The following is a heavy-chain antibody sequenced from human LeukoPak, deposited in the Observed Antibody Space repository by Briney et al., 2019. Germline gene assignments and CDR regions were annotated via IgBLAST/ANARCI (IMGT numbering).Heavy chain of an antibody. CDR2: IYYSGST. CDR1: GGSISSSSYY. Sequence: SETLSLTCTVSGGSISSSSYYWGWIRQPPGKGLEWIGSIYYSGSTYYNPSLKSRVTISVDTSKNQFSLKLSSVTAADTAVYYCARHGFGGSVLRYFDWAFDYWGQGTLVTVSS. V-gene: IGHV4-39*01. D-gene: IGHD3-9*01. J-gene: IGHJ4*02. CDR3: ARHGFGGSVLRYFDWAFDY.